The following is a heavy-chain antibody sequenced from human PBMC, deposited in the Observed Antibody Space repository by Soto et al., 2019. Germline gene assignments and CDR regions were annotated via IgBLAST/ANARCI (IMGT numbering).Heavy chain of an antibody. CDR3: ASSAARNYYYYYGMDV. CDR2: IDPSDSYT. V-gene: IGHV5-10-1*01. CDR1: GYSFTSYW. Sequence: EASLKISCNGSGYSFTSYWISWVRQMPWKGLEWMGRIDPSDSYTNYSPSFQGHVTISAHKSISTAYLQWSSLKASDTAMYYCASSAARNYYYYYGMDVWGQGTTVTVSS. D-gene: IGHD2-2*01. J-gene: IGHJ6*02.